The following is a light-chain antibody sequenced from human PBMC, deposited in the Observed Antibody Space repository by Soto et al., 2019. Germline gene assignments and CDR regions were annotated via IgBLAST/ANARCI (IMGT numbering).Light chain of an antibody. CDR1: QSVSSDY. V-gene: IGKV3-20*01. Sequence: EIVLTQSPGTLSLSPWERATLSCRASQSVSSDYLAWYQQKPRRAPRLLIYGASTRATGIPDGFSGSGCGTDFILTISSLEPEDFAVYYCQQYSSSPSITFGQGTRLEIK. CDR3: QQYSSSPSIT. CDR2: GAS. J-gene: IGKJ5*01.